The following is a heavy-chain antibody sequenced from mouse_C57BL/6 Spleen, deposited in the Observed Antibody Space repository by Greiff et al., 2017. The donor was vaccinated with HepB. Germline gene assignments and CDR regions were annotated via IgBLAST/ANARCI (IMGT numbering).Heavy chain of an antibody. CDR2: IYPGSGNT. CDR3: ARTESYGNRGAMDY. Sequence: VQLQESGAELVRPGASVKLSCKASGYTFTDYYINWVKQRPGQGLEWIARIYPGSGNTYYNEKFKGKATLTAEKSSSTAYMQLSSLTSEDSAVYFCARTESYGNRGAMDYWGQGTSVTVSS. J-gene: IGHJ4*01. V-gene: IGHV1-76*01. D-gene: IGHD2-1*01. CDR1: GYTFTDYY.